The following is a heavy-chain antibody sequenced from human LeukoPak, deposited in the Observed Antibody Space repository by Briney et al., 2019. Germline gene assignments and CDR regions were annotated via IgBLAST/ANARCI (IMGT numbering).Heavy chain of an antibody. CDR1: GFTFSSYA. Sequence: GGSLRLSCAASGFTFSSYAMSWVRQAPGKGLEWVSAISGSGGSTYYADSVKGRFTISRDNSKNTLYLQMNSLRAEDTAVYYCAKPYHRRVYYYYYYMDVWGKGTTVTVSS. CDR3: AKPYHRRVYYYYYYMDV. D-gene: IGHD1-14*01. CDR2: ISGSGGST. J-gene: IGHJ6*03. V-gene: IGHV3-23*01.